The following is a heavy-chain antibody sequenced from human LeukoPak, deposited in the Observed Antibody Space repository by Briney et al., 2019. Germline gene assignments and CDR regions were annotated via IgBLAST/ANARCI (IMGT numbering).Heavy chain of an antibody. D-gene: IGHD3-22*01. CDR2: IKQDGSKK. Sequence: GGSLRLSCAASGFTFSSYWMTWVRQAPGKGLEWVANIKQDGSKKNYVDSVKGRLTISRDNAKNSLYLQMNSLRAEDTAVYYCATPLDYYDSSGYHQGGDWGQGTLVTVSS. J-gene: IGHJ4*02. V-gene: IGHV3-7*03. CDR1: GFTFSSYW. CDR3: ATPLDYYDSSGYHQGGD.